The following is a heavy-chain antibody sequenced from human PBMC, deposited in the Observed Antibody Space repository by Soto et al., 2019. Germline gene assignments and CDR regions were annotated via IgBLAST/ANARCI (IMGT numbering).Heavy chain of an antibody. V-gene: IGHV3-21*01. CDR3: TRDRSPSMVFPDFDF. CDR2: ISSTSTYI. D-gene: IGHD3-10*01. J-gene: IGHJ4*02. CDR1: GFLFNSYG. Sequence: EVQLVESGGGLAKPGGSLRLSCAASGFLFNSYGMNWVRLSPGRGLEWISSISSTSTYIEYADSVKGRFIISRDNAENSLFLQMNSLRAEDTAVYYCTRDRSPSMVFPDFDFWGQGDLVTVSS.